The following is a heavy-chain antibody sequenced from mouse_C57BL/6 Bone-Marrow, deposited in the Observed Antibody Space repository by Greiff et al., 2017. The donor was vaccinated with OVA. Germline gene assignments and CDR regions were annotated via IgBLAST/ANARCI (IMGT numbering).Heavy chain of an antibody. CDR2: IWSGGST. CDR1: GFSLTSYG. Sequence: VQLQQSGPGLVQPSQSLSITCTVSGFSLTSYGVHWVRQSLGKGLEWLGVIWSGGSTDYNAAFISRLSISKDNSKSQVFFKMNSLQADDTAIYYCARRDGSSPAWFAYWGQGTLVTVSA. CDR3: ARRDGSSPAWFAY. J-gene: IGHJ3*01. V-gene: IGHV2-2*01. D-gene: IGHD1-1*01.